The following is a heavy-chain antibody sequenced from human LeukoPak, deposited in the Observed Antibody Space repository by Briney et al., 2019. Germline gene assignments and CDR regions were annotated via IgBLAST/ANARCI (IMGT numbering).Heavy chain of an antibody. D-gene: IGHD6-13*01. Sequence: GGSLRLSCAASGFTFSNYAMSWVRQAPGKGLEWVSAISANGGGTYYADSVKGRFTISRDNSKNTLYLQMNSLRAEDTAVYYWAKGSSPFDYWGKGTLVTVSS. CDR2: ISANGGGT. CDR1: GFTFSNYA. V-gene: IGHV3-23*01. CDR3: AKGSSPFDY. J-gene: IGHJ4*02.